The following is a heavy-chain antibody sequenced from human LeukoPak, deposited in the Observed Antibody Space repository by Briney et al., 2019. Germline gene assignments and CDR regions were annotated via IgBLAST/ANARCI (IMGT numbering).Heavy chain of an antibody. CDR1: GGSISSYY. V-gene: IGHV4-59*01. Sequence: SETLSLTCTVSGGSISSYYWSWIRQPPGKGLEWIGYIYYSGSTNYNPSLKSRVTISVDTSKNQFSLKLSSVTAADTAVYYCARAVGGRTTGYYFDYWGQGTLVTVSS. CDR3: ARAVGGRTTGYYFDY. CDR2: IYYSGST. J-gene: IGHJ4*02. D-gene: IGHD1-1*01.